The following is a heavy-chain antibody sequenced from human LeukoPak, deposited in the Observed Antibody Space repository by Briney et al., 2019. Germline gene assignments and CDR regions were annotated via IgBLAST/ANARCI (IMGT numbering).Heavy chain of an antibody. CDR2: ISGSGGST. CDR3: AKSLSVSWGSDDAFDI. CDR1: GFPFSSYA. V-gene: IGHV3-23*01. J-gene: IGHJ3*02. Sequence: GGSLRLSFAASGFPFSSYAMSWVRQAPGKGLEWVSAISGSGGSTYYADSVKGRFTISRDNSKNTLYLQMNSLRAEDTAVYYCAKSLSVSWGSDDAFDIWGQGTMVTVSS. D-gene: IGHD3-10*01.